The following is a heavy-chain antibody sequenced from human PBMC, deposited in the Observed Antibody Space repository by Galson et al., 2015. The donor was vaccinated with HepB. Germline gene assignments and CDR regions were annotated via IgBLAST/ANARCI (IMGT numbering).Heavy chain of an antibody. CDR3: ARVEMATTLYYFDY. CDR2: IYYSGST. Sequence: ETLSLTCTVSGGSISSNSYYWGWIRQPPGKGLEWIGSIYYSGSTYYNPSLKSRVTISVDTSKNQFSLKLSSVTAADTAVYYCARVEMATTLYYFDYWGQGTLVTVSS. D-gene: IGHD5-24*01. V-gene: IGHV4-39*07. CDR1: GGSISSNSYY. J-gene: IGHJ4*02.